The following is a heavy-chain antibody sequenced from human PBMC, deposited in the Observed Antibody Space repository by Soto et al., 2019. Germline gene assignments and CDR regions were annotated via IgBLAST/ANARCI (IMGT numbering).Heavy chain of an antibody. Sequence: SVKVSCKASGGNFRRYAISWVRQAPGQGLEWIGGILPIFGSPSHAQKFRDRVTITADESTSTAYLELTSLTSEEPAIYYCVFGDCTSSSCSYYFDGLDVWGQGTTVTVSS. D-gene: IGHD2-2*01. CDR3: VFGDCTSSSCSYYFDGLDV. CDR2: ILPIFGSP. J-gene: IGHJ6*02. CDR1: GGNFRRYA. V-gene: IGHV1-69*13.